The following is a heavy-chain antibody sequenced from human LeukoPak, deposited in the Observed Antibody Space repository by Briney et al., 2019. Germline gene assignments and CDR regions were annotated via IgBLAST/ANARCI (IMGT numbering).Heavy chain of an antibody. CDR1: GDSISSGDYY. CDR3: ARTFPGSNSMWFDP. D-gene: IGHD4-11*01. J-gene: IGHJ5*02. V-gene: IGHV4-30-4*01. Sequence: PSETLSLTCSVSGDSISSGDYYWSWIRQPPGKGLEWIGYIYHSGGTYYNPSLKSRITLSIDTSKNQFSLTLSSVTAADTALYFCARTFPGSNSMWFDPWGQGTLVTVSS. CDR2: IYHSGGT.